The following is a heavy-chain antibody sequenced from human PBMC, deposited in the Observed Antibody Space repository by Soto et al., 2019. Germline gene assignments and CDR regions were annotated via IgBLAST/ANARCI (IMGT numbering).Heavy chain of an antibody. CDR2: IIPIFGTA. J-gene: IGHJ6*02. CDR3: ARGGELELRYYYNGMDV. CDR1: GGTFSSYA. Sequence: QVQLVQSGAEVKKPGSSVKVSCKASGGTFSSYAISWVRQAPGQGLEWMGGIIPIFGTANYAQKFQGRVTMTADEATSTADMERSSLRSEDTAGYYCARGGELELRYYYNGMDVWGQGTTVTVSS. V-gene: IGHV1-69*01. D-gene: IGHD1-7*01.